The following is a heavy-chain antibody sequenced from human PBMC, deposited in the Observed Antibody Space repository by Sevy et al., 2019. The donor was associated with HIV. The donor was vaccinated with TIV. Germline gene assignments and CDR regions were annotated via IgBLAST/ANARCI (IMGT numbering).Heavy chain of an antibody. CDR3: AKDRRDGYNSGGYFDY. D-gene: IGHD5-12*01. CDR2: ISWNSGSI. CDR1: GFTFDDYA. V-gene: IGHV3-9*01. J-gene: IGHJ4*02. Sequence: GGYLRLSCAASGFTFDDYAMHWVRQAPGKGLEWVSGISWNSGSIGYADSVKGRFTISRDNAKNSLYLQMNSLRAEDTALYYCAKDRRDGYNSGGYFDYWGQGTLVTVSS.